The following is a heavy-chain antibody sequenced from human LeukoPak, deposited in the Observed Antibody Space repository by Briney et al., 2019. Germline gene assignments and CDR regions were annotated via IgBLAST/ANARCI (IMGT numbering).Heavy chain of an antibody. D-gene: IGHD1-26*01. V-gene: IGHV3-53*01. CDR3: ARGVSGRYFDY. Sequence: GSLRLSCAASGFIVSSNYMSWVRQAPGKGLEWVSVIYSGGSTNYADSVKGRFTISRDNSKNTLYLQMNSLRAEDTAVYYCARGVSGRYFDYWGQGTLVTVSS. CDR2: IYSGGST. J-gene: IGHJ4*02. CDR1: GFIVSSNY.